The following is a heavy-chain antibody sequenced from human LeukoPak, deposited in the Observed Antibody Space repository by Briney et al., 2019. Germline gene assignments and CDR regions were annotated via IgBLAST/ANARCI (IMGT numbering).Heavy chain of an antibody. D-gene: IGHD6-13*01. Sequence: RGSLRLSCAASGFTVSRNYMSWVCQGPGKGLEWVSVIYSGGSTYYADSVKGRFTISRDNSKNTLYLQMNSLRAEDTAVYYCARDNAAAGTFDYWGQGTLVTVSS. CDR3: ARDNAAAGTFDY. V-gene: IGHV3-53*01. J-gene: IGHJ4*02. CDR2: IYSGGST. CDR1: GFTVSRNY.